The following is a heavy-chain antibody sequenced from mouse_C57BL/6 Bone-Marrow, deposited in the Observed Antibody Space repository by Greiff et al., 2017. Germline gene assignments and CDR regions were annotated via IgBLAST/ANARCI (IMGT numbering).Heavy chain of an antibody. Sequence: VQVVESGAELVKPGASVKMSCTASGYTFTTYPIEWMKQNHGKSLEWIGNFHPYNDDTKYNEKFKGKATLTVEKSSSTVYLELSRLTSDDSAVYYCARGGNYGGYYFDYWGQGTTLTGSS. V-gene: IGHV1-47*01. D-gene: IGHD2-1*01. CDR3: ARGGNYGGYYFDY. CDR2: FHPYNDDT. J-gene: IGHJ2*01. CDR1: GYTFTTYP.